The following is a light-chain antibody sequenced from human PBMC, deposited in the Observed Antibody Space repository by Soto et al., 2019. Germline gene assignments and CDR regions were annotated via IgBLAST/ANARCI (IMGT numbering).Light chain of an antibody. CDR2: ANI. V-gene: IGLV1-40*01. Sequence: QAVVTQPPSVSGAPGQRVTISCTGSSSNIGAGYDVHWYQQLPGTAPKLLIYANINRPSGVPDRFSGSKSGTSASLAITGLQAEDEADYYCQSYDTSLSGSVFGGGTKVTVL. J-gene: IGLJ2*01. CDR3: QSYDTSLSGSV. CDR1: SSNIGAGYD.